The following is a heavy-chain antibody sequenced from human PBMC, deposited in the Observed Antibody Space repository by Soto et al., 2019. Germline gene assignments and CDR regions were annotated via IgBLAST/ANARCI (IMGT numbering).Heavy chain of an antibody. D-gene: IGHD3-3*01. CDR2: INTGNGNK. CDR1: GYTFSTYA. Sequence: ASVTVSCKASGYTFSTYARHWLRQAPRQSLEWMGWINTGNGNKKYSQKFPGRVTITSDTSANTSYMELSRQRSEETAVYYCATGERLYYFYYGMDVWGQGTTVTVSS. CDR3: ATGERLYYFYYGMDV. J-gene: IGHJ6*02. V-gene: IGHV1-3*04.